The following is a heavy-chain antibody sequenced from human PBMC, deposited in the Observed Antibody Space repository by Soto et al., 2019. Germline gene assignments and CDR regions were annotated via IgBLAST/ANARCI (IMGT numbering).Heavy chain of an antibody. CDR1: GASISSYY. CDR3: ARTYDDSGPNSGGYGFDI. D-gene: IGHD3-22*01. J-gene: IGHJ3*02. V-gene: IGHV4-59*01. Sequence: PSETLSLTCSVSGASISSYYWSWIRQPPGKGLEWLAYIYYSGSTSYNPSLKSRVSISLDTSMNQFSLKLSFVTAADTAVYYCARTYDDSGPNSGGYGFDIWGQGTMVTVS. CDR2: IYYSGST.